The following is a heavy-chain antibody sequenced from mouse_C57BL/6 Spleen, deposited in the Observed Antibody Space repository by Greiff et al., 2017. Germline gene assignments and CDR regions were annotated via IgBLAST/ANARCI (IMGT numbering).Heavy chain of an antibody. D-gene: IGHD2-1*01. V-gene: IGHV1-82*01. Sequence: QVQLQQSGPELVKPGASVKISCKASGYAFSSSWMNWVKQRPGKGLEWIGRIYPGDGDTNYNGKFKGKATLTADKSSSTAYMQLSSLTSEDSAVYFCARSYGNNWYFDVWGTGTTVTVSS. CDR2: IYPGDGDT. CDR3: ARSYGNNWYFDV. J-gene: IGHJ1*03. CDR1: GYAFSSSW.